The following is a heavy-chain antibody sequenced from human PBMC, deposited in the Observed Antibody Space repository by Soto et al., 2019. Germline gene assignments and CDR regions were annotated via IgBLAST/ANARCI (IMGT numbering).Heavy chain of an antibody. Sequence: GESLKISCAASGFTFSSYGMHWVRQAPGKGLEWVAVIWYDGSNKYYADSVKGRFTISRDNSKNTLYLQMNSLRAEDTAVYYCAREDCSSTSCYPYGMDVWGQGTTVTVSS. V-gene: IGHV3-33*01. J-gene: IGHJ6*02. CDR2: IWYDGSNK. CDR1: GFTFSSYG. D-gene: IGHD2-2*01. CDR3: AREDCSSTSCYPYGMDV.